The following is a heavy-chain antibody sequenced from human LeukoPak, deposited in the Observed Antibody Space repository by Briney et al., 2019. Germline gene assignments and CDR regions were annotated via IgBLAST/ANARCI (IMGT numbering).Heavy chain of an antibody. V-gene: IGHV3-74*01. CDR2: INSDGSST. CDR1: GFTFSSYW. J-gene: IGHJ4*02. Sequence: GGSLRLSCAASGFTFSSYWMHWVGQAPGKGLVWVSRINSDGSSTSYADSVKGRFTISRDNAKNTLYLQMNSLRAEDTAVYYCARDSPHGDYGYWGQGTLVTVSS. CDR3: ARDSPHGDYGY. D-gene: IGHD4-17*01.